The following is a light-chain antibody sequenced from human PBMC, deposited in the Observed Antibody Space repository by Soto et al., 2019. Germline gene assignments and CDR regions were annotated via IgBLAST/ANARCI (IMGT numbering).Light chain of an antibody. CDR3: SADTNSCPYV. CDR2: DVS. CDR1: SSDVGGYNY. Sequence: QSVLTQPASVSGSPGQSITISCTGTSSDVGGYNYVSWYQQHPGKAPKLMIYDVSNRPSGVSNRFSGSKSGTTASLTISGLQSDYEADYDCSADTNSCPYVFGPGTNVTVL. V-gene: IGLV2-14*01. J-gene: IGLJ1*01.